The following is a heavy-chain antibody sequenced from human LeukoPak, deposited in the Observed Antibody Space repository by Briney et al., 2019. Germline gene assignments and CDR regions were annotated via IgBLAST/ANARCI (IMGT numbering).Heavy chain of an antibody. Sequence: GGSLRLSCAASGFTFSSYAMNWVRQAPGKGLEWVSAISHSGASTYYADSVKGRFTISRDNSKNTLYLQMNSLRAEDTAVYYCAKSVAPYCSGGSCFDAFDIWGQGTMVTVSS. CDR1: GFTFSSYA. CDR2: ISHSGAST. V-gene: IGHV3-23*01. CDR3: AKSVAPYCSGGSCFDAFDI. J-gene: IGHJ3*02. D-gene: IGHD2-15*01.